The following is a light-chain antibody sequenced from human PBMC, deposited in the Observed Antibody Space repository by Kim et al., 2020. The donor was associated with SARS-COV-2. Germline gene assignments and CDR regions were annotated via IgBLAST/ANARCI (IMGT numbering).Light chain of an antibody. J-gene: IGLJ3*02. V-gene: IGLV2-14*01. CDR2: QVN. CDR1: SSDIGTYTY. CDR3: SSYSNTNTFWV. Sequence: QSALTQPASVSGSPGQSITISCSGSSSDIGTYTYVSWYQHHPYRAPKLIIFQVNNRPSGISDRFSGSKSGNTASLTISGLQAEDEADYYCSSYSNTNTFWVFGGGTQLTDL.